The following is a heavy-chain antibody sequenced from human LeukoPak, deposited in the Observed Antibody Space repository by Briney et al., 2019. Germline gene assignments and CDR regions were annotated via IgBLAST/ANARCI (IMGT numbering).Heavy chain of an antibody. V-gene: IGHV4-39*07. J-gene: IGHJ4*02. CDR2: INHSGST. D-gene: IGHD6-19*01. CDR3: ARGRRWLVRSIFDY. Sequence: MTSETLSLTCTVSGGSINTPNYYWSWIRQPPGKGLEWIGEINHSGSTNYNPSLKSRVTISVDTSKNQFSLKLSSVTAADTAVYYCARGRRWLVRSIFDYWGQGTLVTVSS. CDR1: GGSINTPNYY.